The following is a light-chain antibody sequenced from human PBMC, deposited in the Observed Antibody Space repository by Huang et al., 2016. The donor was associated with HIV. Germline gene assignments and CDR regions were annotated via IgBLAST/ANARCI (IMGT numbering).Light chain of an antibody. J-gene: IGKJ2*01. CDR3: QQWHSYPYT. CDR1: QSVSNW. Sequence: DIQMTQSTSTLSASVGDRVTITRRASQSVSNWLAWYQQKPGKAPKLLSYQASRLGNGVPSRFSGSGSGTAFTLTITSLQPDDFATYYCQQWHSYPYTFAQGTKLQIK. CDR2: QAS. V-gene: IGKV1-5*03.